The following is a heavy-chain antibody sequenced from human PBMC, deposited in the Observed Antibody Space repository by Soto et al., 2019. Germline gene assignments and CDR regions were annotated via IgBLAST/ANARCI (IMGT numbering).Heavy chain of an antibody. Sequence: QVQLQESGPGLVKPSQTLSLTCTVSGGSIGSGGYYWSWIRQHPGKGLEWIGYIHYSGTTYYNPSLKSRLTMSVDSSKNQFSLKVYSVTAADTAIYYCARIAGTYYYYDMDVWGQGTTVTVSS. J-gene: IGHJ6*02. CDR1: GGSIGSGGYY. CDR2: IHYSGTT. CDR3: ARIAGTYYYYDMDV. V-gene: IGHV4-31*03. D-gene: IGHD6-13*01.